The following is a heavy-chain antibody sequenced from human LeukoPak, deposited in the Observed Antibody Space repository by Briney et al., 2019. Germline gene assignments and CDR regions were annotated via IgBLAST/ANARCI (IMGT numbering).Heavy chain of an antibody. CDR1: GFTFDDYA. D-gene: IGHD3-10*01. Sequence: PGRSLRLSCAASGFTFDDYAMHWVRQAPGKGLEWVSGISWNSGSIGYADSVKGRFAISRDNAKNSLYLQMNSLRAEDTALYYCAKDTSWFGDRYYFDYWGQGTLVTVSS. CDR2: ISWNSGSI. CDR3: AKDTSWFGDRYYFDY. V-gene: IGHV3-9*01. J-gene: IGHJ4*02.